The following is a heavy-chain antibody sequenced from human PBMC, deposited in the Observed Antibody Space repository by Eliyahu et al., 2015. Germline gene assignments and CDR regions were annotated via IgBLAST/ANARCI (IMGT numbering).Heavy chain of an antibody. CDR2: INAGNGNT. CDR3: ARSSDYYDFWSGYFSVNWFDP. V-gene: IGHV1-3*01. J-gene: IGHJ5*02. D-gene: IGHD3-3*01. Sequence: QVQLVQSGAEVKXPGASVKVSCKASGYTFTSYAXXXVRXAPGXRLXWMGWINAGNGNTKYSQKFQGRVTITRDTSASTAYMELSSLRSEDTAVYYCARSSDYYDFWSGYFSVNWFDPWGQGTLVTVSS. CDR1: GYTFTSYA.